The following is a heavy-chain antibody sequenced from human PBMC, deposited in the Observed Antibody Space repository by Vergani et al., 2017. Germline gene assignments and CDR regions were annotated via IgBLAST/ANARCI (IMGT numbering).Heavy chain of an antibody. D-gene: IGHD3-10*01. V-gene: IGHV3-33*08. Sequence: VQLVESGGGLIQPGGSLRLSCAASGFTVSSNYMSWVRQAPGKGLEWVAVIWYDGSNKYYADSVKGRFTISRDNSKNTLYLQMNSLRAEDTAVYYCARDTYYGSGFVAFDIWGQGTMVTVSS. CDR2: IWYDGSNK. CDR1: GFTVSSNY. CDR3: ARDTYYGSGFVAFDI. J-gene: IGHJ3*02.